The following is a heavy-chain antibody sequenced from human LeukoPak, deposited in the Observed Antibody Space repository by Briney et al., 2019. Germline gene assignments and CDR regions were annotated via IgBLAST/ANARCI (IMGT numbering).Heavy chain of an antibody. J-gene: IGHJ4*02. CDR2: IFPGDFDT. V-gene: IGHV5-51*01. CDR1: GYSFTSHW. D-gene: IGHD2-21*01. CDR3: ARARHCASSSCIHDF. Sequence: GESLKISCKPSGYSFTSHWIAWVRQMPGRGLEWMGIIFPGDFDTRYGPSFQSQVTISADKSISTAYLEWSGLTASDTAIYYCARARHCASSSCIHDFWGPGTQVTVSS.